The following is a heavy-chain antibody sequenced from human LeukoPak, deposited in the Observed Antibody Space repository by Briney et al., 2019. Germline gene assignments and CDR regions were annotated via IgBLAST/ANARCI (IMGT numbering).Heavy chain of an antibody. V-gene: IGHV4-4*02. CDR2: IYHSGST. D-gene: IGHD6-13*01. Sequence: SETLSLTCAVSGGSISSSNWWSWVRQPPGKGLEWIGEIYHSGSTNYNPSLKSRVTISVDKSKNQFSLKLSSVTAADTAVYYCAREGYSSSWGSSDAFDIWGQGTMVTVSS. CDR3: AREGYSSSWGSSDAFDI. J-gene: IGHJ3*02. CDR1: GGSISSSNW.